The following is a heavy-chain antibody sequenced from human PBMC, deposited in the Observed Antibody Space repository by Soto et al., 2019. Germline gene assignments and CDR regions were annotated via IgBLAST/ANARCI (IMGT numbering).Heavy chain of an antibody. V-gene: IGHV4-61*01. J-gene: IGHJ4*02. CDR3: ARFANWNYLDY. CDR1: GGSVSSGSYY. CDR2: IYYSGST. Sequence: QMQLQESGPGLVKPSETLSLTCTVSGGSVSSGSYYWSWIRQPPGKGLEWIGYIYYSGSTNYNPSLQRRVTISVDTSKNQFSLKLSSVTAADTAVYYCARFANWNYLDYWGQGTLVTVSS. D-gene: IGHD1-7*01.